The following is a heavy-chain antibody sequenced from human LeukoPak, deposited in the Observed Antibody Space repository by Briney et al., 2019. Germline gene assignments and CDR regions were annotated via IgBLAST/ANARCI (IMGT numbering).Heavy chain of an antibody. Sequence: GGSLRLSCAASGFTFSSYAMHWVRQAPGKGLEWVSSISSSSSYIYYADSVKGRFTISRDNAKNSLYLQMNSLRAEDTAVYYCARAYNWNAKDWFDPWGQGTLVTVSS. CDR2: ISSSSSYI. D-gene: IGHD1-20*01. J-gene: IGHJ5*02. V-gene: IGHV3-21*01. CDR1: GFTFSSYA. CDR3: ARAYNWNAKDWFDP.